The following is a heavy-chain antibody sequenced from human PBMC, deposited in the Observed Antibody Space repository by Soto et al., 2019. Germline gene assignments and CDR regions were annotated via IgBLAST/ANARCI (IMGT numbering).Heavy chain of an antibody. J-gene: IGHJ4*02. CDR2: INHSGST. V-gene: IGHV4-34*01. D-gene: IGHD2-8*02. CDR3: ARGGGVYYFDY. Sequence: SETLSLTCAVYGGSFSGYYWSWIRQPPGKGLEWIGEINHSGSTSYNPSLKSRVTISADTSKNQFSLKLSSVTAADTAVYYCARGGGVYYFDYWGQGTLVTVS. CDR1: GGSFSGYY.